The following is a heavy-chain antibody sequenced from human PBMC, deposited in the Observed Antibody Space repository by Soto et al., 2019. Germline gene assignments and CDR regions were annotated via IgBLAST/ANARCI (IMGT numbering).Heavy chain of an antibody. D-gene: IGHD2-8*01. V-gene: IGHV4-59*08. CDR2: IYYSGST. CDR3: ARVKIVLMVYAPNEFDP. J-gene: IGHJ5*02. CDR1: GGSISSYY. Sequence: SETLSLTCTVSGGSISSYYWSWIRQPQGKGLEWIGYIYYSGSTYYNPSLKSRVTISVDTSKNQFSLKLSSVTAADTAVYYCARVKIVLMVYAPNEFDPWGQGTLVTVSS.